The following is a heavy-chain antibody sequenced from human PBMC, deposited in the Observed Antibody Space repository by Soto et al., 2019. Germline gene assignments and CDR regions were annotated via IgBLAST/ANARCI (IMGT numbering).Heavy chain of an antibody. CDR1: GGSISSGGYY. V-gene: IGHV4-31*03. J-gene: IGHJ4*02. D-gene: IGHD3-22*01. Sequence: PSETLSLTCTVSGGSISSGGYYWSWIRQHPGKGLEWIGYIYYTGSAYYTPSLKSRLTIAVATSNNQFSLKLSSVTAEATAVYYCEREAYYYDSSGYFSKYFDSWGQGTLVTVS. CDR2: IYYTGSA. CDR3: EREAYYYDSSGYFSKYFDS.